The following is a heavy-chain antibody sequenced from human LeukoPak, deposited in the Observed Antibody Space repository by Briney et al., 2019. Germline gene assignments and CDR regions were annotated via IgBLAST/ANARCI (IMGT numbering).Heavy chain of an antibody. Sequence: GASVKISCKASGYTFTDYYMHWVQQAPGKGLEWMGRVDPEDGETIYAEKFQGRVTITADTSTDAAYMELSSLRSEDTAVYYCARDLGYCSSTSCYDGNWFDPWGQGTLVTVSS. CDR2: VDPEDGET. CDR3: ARDLGYCSSTSCYDGNWFDP. J-gene: IGHJ5*02. V-gene: IGHV1-69-2*01. CDR1: GYTFTDYY. D-gene: IGHD2-2*01.